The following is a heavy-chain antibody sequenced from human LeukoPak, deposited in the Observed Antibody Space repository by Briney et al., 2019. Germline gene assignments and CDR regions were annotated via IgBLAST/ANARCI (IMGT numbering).Heavy chain of an antibody. CDR2: ISSSSSTI. V-gene: IGHV3-48*04. CDR3: ARAFLQHCAKASCYDSSDAVY. J-gene: IGHJ4*02. D-gene: IGHD3-22*01. CDR1: GFTFSSYS. Sequence: PGGSLRLSCAASGFTFSSYSMNWVRQAPGKGLEWVSYISSSSSTIYYADSVKGRFTISRDNAKNSLYLQMNSLRAEETAVYYCARAFLQHCAKASCYDSSDAVYWGQGTLVTVSS.